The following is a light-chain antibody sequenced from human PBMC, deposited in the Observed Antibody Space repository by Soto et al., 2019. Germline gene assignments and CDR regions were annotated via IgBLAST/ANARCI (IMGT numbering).Light chain of an antibody. CDR3: QQRKT. J-gene: IGKJ2*01. CDR2: DAS. V-gene: IGKV3-11*01. Sequence: EIVLTQSPATLSLSPGEGATLSCRASRSVGSDLAWYQQKPGQAPRLLIYDASNRATGIPARFSGSESGTAITRMITELEADDFAVYYSQQRKTFGPGTKLEIK. CDR1: RSVGSD.